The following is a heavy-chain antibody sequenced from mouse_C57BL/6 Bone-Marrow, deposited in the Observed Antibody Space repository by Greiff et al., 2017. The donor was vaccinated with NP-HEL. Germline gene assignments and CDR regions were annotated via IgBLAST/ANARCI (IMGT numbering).Heavy chain of an antibody. CDR1: GYTFTSYW. CDR3: APIYYYGSSYPVYFDY. D-gene: IGHD1-1*01. CDR2: IYPGSGST. Sequence: QVQLQQPGAELVKPGASVKMSCKASGYTFTSYWITWVKQRPGQGLEWIGDIYPGSGSTNYNEKFKSKATLTVDTSSSTAYMQLSSLTSEDSAVYYCAPIYYYGSSYPVYFDYWGQGTTLTVSS. V-gene: IGHV1-55*01. J-gene: IGHJ2*01.